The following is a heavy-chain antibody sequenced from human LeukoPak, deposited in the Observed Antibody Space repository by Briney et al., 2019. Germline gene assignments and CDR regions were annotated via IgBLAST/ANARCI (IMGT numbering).Heavy chain of an antibody. D-gene: IGHD6-19*01. Sequence: GGSLRLSCAASGFTFSSYAMHWVRQAPGKGLEWVSFIRYDGSIKYYADSVEGRFTISRDNSKNTLYLQMNSLRAEDTAVYYCAKGIEVAGTELADWGQGTLVTVSS. V-gene: IGHV3-30*02. CDR2: IRYDGSIK. J-gene: IGHJ4*02. CDR1: GFTFSSYA. CDR3: AKGIEVAGTELAD.